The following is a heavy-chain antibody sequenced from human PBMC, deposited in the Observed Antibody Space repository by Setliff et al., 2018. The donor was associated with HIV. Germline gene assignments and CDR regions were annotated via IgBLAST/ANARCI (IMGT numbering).Heavy chain of an antibody. CDR1: GYTFTNYA. CDR2: IDTNTGNP. Sequence: ASVKVSCKASGYTFTNYAMNWLRQAPGQGLEWMGWIDTNTGNPTYAQGFTGRFVFSLETSVSTAFLQISTLKAEDTAVYYCARLSPYGDYLLFQYWGQGTQVTVSS. CDR3: ARLSPYGDYLLFQY. J-gene: IGHJ4*02. D-gene: IGHD4-17*01. V-gene: IGHV7-4-1*02.